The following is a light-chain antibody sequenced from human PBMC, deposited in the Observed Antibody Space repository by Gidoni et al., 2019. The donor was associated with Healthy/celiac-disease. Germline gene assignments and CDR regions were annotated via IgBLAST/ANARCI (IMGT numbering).Light chain of an antibody. V-gene: IGKV2-30*01. CDR3: MQGTHWPPTWT. Sequence: DVVMTQSPLSLPVTLGQPASISCRSSQSLVYSDRNTYLNWFQQRPGQSPRRLIYKVSNRDSGVPDRFSGSGSGTDFTLKISRVEAEDVGVYYCMQGTHWPPTWTCGQGTKVEIK. J-gene: IGKJ1*01. CDR2: KVS. CDR1: QSLVYSDRNTY.